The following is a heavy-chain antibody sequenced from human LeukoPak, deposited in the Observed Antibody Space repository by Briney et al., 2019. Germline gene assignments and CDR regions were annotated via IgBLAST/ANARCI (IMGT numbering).Heavy chain of an antibody. Sequence: PGRSLRLSCAASGFTFSSYAMHWVRQAPGKGLEWVAVISYDGSNKYYADSVKGRFTISRDNSKNTLYLQMNSLRAEDTAVYYCARAGDIVATILDYWGQGTLVTVSS. CDR1: GFTFSSYA. CDR3: ARAGDIVATILDY. CDR2: ISYDGSNK. J-gene: IGHJ4*02. D-gene: IGHD5-12*01. V-gene: IGHV3-30-3*01.